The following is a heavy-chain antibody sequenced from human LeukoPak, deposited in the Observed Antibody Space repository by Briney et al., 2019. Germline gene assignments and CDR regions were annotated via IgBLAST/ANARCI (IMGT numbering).Heavy chain of an antibody. Sequence: GGSLRLSCAASGFTFSSYGMHWVRQAPGKGLEWVAVISYDGSNKYYADSVKGRFTISRDNSKNTLYLQMNSLRAEDTAVYYCAKSGRLEWLLLEHWGQGTLVTVSS. D-gene: IGHD3-3*01. CDR2: ISYDGSNK. CDR3: AKSGRLEWLLLEH. CDR1: GFTFSSYG. J-gene: IGHJ1*01. V-gene: IGHV3-30*18.